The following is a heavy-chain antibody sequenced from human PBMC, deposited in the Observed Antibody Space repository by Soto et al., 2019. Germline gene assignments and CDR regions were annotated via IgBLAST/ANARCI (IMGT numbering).Heavy chain of an antibody. Sequence: EVQLVESGGGLVQPGRSLRLSCAASGFTFDDYAMHWVRQAPGKGLEWVSGISWNSGSIGYADSVKGRFTISRDNAKNSLYLQMNSLRAEDTALYYCARRRSGYSSGSSEAFDIWGQGTMVTVSS. CDR1: GFTFDDYA. CDR2: ISWNSGSI. V-gene: IGHV3-9*01. CDR3: ARRRSGYSSGSSEAFDI. J-gene: IGHJ3*02. D-gene: IGHD6-19*01.